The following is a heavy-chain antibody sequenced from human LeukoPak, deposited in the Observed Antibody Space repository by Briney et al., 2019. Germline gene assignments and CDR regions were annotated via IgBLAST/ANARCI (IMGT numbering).Heavy chain of an antibody. D-gene: IGHD3-10*01. CDR2: ICPDGTVT. Sequence: PGGSLRVSCAASGFTFSNYCMHWVRQIPGKGLVWVSRICPDGTVTNYADSVKGRFTISRDNAKNTLFLQMSSLRVEDTAVYYCARGADHGGSYYPDWGQGTRVTVSS. CDR3: ARGADHGGSYYPD. J-gene: IGHJ4*02. CDR1: GFTFSNYC. V-gene: IGHV3-74*01.